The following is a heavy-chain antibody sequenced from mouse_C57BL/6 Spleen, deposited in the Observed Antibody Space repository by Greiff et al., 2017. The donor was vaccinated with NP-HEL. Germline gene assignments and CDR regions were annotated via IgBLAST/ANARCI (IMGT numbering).Heavy chain of an antibody. CDR3: ARSGDGGFDY. CDR2: IDPSDSYT. Sequence: QVQLQQPGAELVKPGASVKLSCKASGYTFTSYWMQWVKQRPGQGLEWIGEIDPSDSYTNYNQKFKGKATLTVDTSSSTAYMQLSSLTSEDSAVYYCARSGDGGFDYWGQGTTLTVSS. J-gene: IGHJ2*01. CDR1: GYTFTSYW. D-gene: IGHD3-1*01. V-gene: IGHV1-50*01.